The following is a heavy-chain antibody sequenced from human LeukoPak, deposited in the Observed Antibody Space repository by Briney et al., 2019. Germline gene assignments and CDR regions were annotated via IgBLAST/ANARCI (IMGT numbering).Heavy chain of an antibody. D-gene: IGHD3-22*01. V-gene: IGHV3-66*02. J-gene: IGHJ3*02. CDR2: ISSAGST. Sequence: PGGSLRLSCAASGFTVSSNYMSWVRQAPGKGLEWVSVISSAGSTYYADSVKGRFTISIDNAKNTLYLQMNSLRAEDTAVYYCASNQYYYDSSGYYPRGIWGQGTMVTVSS. CDR3: ASNQYYYDSSGYYPRGI. CDR1: GFTVSSNY.